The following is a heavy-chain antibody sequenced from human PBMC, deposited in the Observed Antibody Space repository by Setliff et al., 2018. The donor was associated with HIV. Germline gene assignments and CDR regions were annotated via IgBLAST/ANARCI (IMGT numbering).Heavy chain of an antibody. J-gene: IGHJ5*02. D-gene: IGHD1-1*01. CDR3: ARAKATRQARPTNCFDP. CDR1: GFTFNKAW. V-gene: IGHV3-15*07. Sequence: SLRLSCAASGFTFNKAWMNWVRQAPGKGLEWIARVKSERDGGTVDYAAPVKGRFTLSVDASGNTLYLQMNSLQTEDTAVYYCARAKATRQARPTNCFDPWGQGTLVTVSS. CDR2: VKSERDGGTV.